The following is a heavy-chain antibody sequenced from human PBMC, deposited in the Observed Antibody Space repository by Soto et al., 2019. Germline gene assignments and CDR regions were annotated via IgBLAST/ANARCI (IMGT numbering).Heavy chain of an antibody. CDR3: ARGISSTWYFYFDY. CDR1: GGSISSGGYY. V-gene: IGHV4-31*03. CDR2: IYYSGST. Sequence: SETLSLTCTVSGGSISSGGYYRSWIRQHPGKGLEWIGYIYYSGSTYYNPSLKSRATISVDTSKNQFSLKLSSVTAADTAVYYCARGISSTWYFYFDYWGQGTLVTVSS. J-gene: IGHJ4*02. D-gene: IGHD6-13*01.